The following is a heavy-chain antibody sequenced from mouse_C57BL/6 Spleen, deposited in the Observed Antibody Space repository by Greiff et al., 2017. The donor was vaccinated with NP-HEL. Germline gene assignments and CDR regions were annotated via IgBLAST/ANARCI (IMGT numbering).Heavy chain of an antibody. Sequence: VQRVESGPGLVQPSQSLSITCTVSGFSLTSYGVHWVRQSPGKGLEWLGVIWRGGSTDYNAAFMSRLSITKDNSKSQFFFKMNSLQADDTAIYYCAKNGDDYDGWFAYWGQGTLVTVSA. V-gene: IGHV2-5*01. CDR1: GFSLTSYG. CDR2: IWRGGST. J-gene: IGHJ3*01. CDR3: AKNGDDYDGWFAY. D-gene: IGHD2-4*01.